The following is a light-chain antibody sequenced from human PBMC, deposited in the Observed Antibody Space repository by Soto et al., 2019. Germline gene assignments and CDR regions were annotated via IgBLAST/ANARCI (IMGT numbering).Light chain of an antibody. V-gene: IGKV1-5*03. CDR2: EAS. CDR1: QSVSSW. Sequence: DIQMTQSPSTLAASIGDTVTITCRASQSVSSWLAWYQQKPGEAPNLLIYEASTLETGVPSRFSGSGSGTKFTLTISSLQPDDFATYYCQQYNSYSPYNFGQGTKLVIK. J-gene: IGKJ2*01. CDR3: QQYNSYSPYN.